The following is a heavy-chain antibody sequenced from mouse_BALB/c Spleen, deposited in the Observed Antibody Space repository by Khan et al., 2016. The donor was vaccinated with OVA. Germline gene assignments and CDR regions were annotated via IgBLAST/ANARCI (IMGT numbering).Heavy chain of an antibody. CDR2: INPTSGYT. CDR1: GYTFPTYW. V-gene: IGHV1-7*01. CDR3: TRDRIDY. Sequence: QVQLQQSGAELAKPGASVKMSCKASGYTFPTYWMHWVKQRPGQGLEWIGYINPTSGYTDYNEKFKDRAILSADKSSSTAYMQLSSLTSEDSAVYYCTRDRIDYWGQGTTLTVSS. J-gene: IGHJ2*01.